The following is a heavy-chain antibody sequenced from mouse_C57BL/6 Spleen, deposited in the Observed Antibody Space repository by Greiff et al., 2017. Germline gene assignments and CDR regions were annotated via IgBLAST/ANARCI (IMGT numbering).Heavy chain of an antibody. V-gene: IGHV1-26*01. D-gene: IGHD2-14*01. CDR2: INPNNGGT. Sequence: EVQLQQSGPELVKPGASVKISCKASGYTFTDYYMNWVKQSHGKSLEWIGDINPNNGGTSYNQKFKGKATLTVDKSSSTAYMELRSLTSEDSAVYYCARSRYVLDYWGQGTTLTVSS. J-gene: IGHJ2*01. CDR1: GYTFTDYY. CDR3: ARSRYVLDY.